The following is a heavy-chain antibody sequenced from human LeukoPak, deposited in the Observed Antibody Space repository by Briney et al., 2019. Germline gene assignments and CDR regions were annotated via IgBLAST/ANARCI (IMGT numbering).Heavy chain of an antibody. J-gene: IGHJ4*02. CDR2: MNPNSGNT. CDR1: GYTFTGYY. V-gene: IGHV1-8*03. D-gene: IGHD6-13*01. CDR3: ARVRAAGFDY. Sequence: ASVKVSCKASGYTFTGYYMHWVRQAPGQGLEWMGWMNPNSGNTGYAQNFQGRVTITRNTSISTAYMELSSLRSEDTAVYYCARVRAAGFDYWGQGTLVTVSS.